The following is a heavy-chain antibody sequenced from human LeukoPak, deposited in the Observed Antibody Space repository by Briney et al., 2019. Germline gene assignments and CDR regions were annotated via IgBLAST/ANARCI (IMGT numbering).Heavy chain of an antibody. CDR2: ISGSGGST. V-gene: IGHV3-23*01. Sequence: GGSLRLSFAASGFTFSSYAMSWVRQAPGKGLEWVSAISGSGGSTYYADSVKGRFTISRDNSKNTLYLQMNSLRAEDTAVYYCAKGLNYYGSGSPHPYYFDYWGQGTLVTVSS. CDR3: AKGLNYYGSGSPHPYYFDY. CDR1: GFTFSSYA. D-gene: IGHD3-10*01. J-gene: IGHJ4*02.